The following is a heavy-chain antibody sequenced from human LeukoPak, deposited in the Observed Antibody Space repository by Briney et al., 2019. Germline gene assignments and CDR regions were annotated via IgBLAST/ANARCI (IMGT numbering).Heavy chain of an antibody. D-gene: IGHD2-2*01. Sequence: PGGSLRLSCAASGFTFSSYGMSWVRQAPGKGLEWVSAISGSGGSTYYADSVKGRFTISRDNSKNTLYLQMNSLRAEDTAVYYCAKEQFYSAVVPAATDYWGQGTLVTVSS. CDR2: ISGSGGST. CDR1: GFTFSSYG. V-gene: IGHV3-23*01. CDR3: AKEQFYSAVVPAATDY. J-gene: IGHJ4*02.